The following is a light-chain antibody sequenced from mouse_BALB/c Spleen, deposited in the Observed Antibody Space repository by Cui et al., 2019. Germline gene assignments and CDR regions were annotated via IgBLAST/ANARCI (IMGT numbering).Light chain of an antibody. J-gene: IGKJ2*01. CDR3: LQSDNLPYT. V-gene: IGKV17-121*01. CDR1: TDNDDD. CDR2: EGN. Sequence: ETTVTQSPASLSMDIGEKVTIRCITSTDNDDDMNLYPQKPGEPPKLLISEGNTLRPGVPSRFSSSGYGTDFVFTIENMLSEDVADYYCLQSDNLPYTFGGGTKLEIK.